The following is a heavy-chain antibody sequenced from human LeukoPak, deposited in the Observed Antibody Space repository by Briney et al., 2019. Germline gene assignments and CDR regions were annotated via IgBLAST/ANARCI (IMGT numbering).Heavy chain of an antibody. J-gene: IGHJ4*02. CDR3: ARGPFYDSSGYYFDY. CDR2: MNPNSGNT. D-gene: IGHD3-22*01. V-gene: IGHV1-8*03. Sequence: VSVKVSCKASGYTFTSYDINWVRQATGQGLEWMGWMNPNSGNTGYAQKFQGRVTITRNTSISTAYMELSSLRSEDTAVYYCARGPFYDSSGYYFDYWGQGTLVTVSS. CDR1: GYTFTSYD.